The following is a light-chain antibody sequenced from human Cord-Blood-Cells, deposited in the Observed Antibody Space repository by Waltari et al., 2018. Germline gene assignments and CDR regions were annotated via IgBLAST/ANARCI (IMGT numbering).Light chain of an antibody. CDR2: DVS. V-gene: IGLV2-11*01. CDR1: TSNVGGYTF. J-gene: IGLJ3*02. Sequence: HSALPQPRSVSGSPGQSVTFPCPGPTSNVGGYTFVPCYKQHPGKAPKLMIYDVSKRPSGVPDRFSGSKSGNTASLTISGLQAEDEADYYCCSYAGSYSWVFGGGTKLTVL. CDR3: CSYAGSYSWV.